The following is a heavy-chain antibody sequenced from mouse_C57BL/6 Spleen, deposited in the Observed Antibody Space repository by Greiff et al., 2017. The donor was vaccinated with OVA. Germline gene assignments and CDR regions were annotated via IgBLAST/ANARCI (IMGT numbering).Heavy chain of an antibody. Sequence: EVQLVESGPGLVKPSQSLSLTCSVTGYSITSGYYWNWIRQFPGNKLEWMGYISYDGSNNYNPSLKNRISITRDTSKNQFFLKLNSVTTEDTATYYCARAEITTVPDYWGQGTTLTVSS. CDR2: ISYDGSN. J-gene: IGHJ2*01. CDR3: ARAEITTVPDY. CDR1: GYSITSGYY. D-gene: IGHD1-1*01. V-gene: IGHV3-6*01.